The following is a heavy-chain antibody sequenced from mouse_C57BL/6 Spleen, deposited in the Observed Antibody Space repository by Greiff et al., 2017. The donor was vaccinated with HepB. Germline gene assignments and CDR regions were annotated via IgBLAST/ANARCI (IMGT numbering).Heavy chain of an antibody. CDR1: GYSITSGYY. CDR3: ARELNGAMDY. V-gene: IGHV3-6*01. Sequence: VQLQQSGPGLVKPSQSLSLTCSVTGYSITSGYYWNWIRQFPGNKLEWMGYISYDGSNNYNPSLKNRISITRDTSKNQFFLKLNSVTTEDTATYYCARELNGAMDYWGQGTSVTVSS. J-gene: IGHJ4*01. CDR2: ISYDGSN.